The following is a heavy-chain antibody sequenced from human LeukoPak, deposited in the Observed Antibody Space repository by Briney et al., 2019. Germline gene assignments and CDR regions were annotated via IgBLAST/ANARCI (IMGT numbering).Heavy chain of an antibody. CDR1: GFTFSSYA. Sequence: PGGSLRLSCAASGFTFSSYAMSWVRQAPGKGLEWVSYISSSGSTIYYADSVKGRFTISRDNAKNSLYLQMNSLRAEDTAVYYCASPRPSIVVVPAASRGYGMDVWGQGTTVTVSS. CDR3: ASPRPSIVVVPAASRGYGMDV. J-gene: IGHJ6*02. D-gene: IGHD2-2*01. V-gene: IGHV3-48*03. CDR2: ISSSGSTI.